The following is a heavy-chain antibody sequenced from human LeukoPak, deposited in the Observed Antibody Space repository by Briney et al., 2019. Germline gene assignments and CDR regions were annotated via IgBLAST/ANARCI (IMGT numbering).Heavy chain of an antibody. CDR2: IYYSGST. D-gene: IGHD6-6*01. CDR3: AREYSSSSGRRAFDF. CDR1: GGSISSYY. V-gene: IGHV4-59*08. Sequence: TSETLSLTCTVSGGSISSYYWNWIRQPPGKGLEWIGYIYYSGSTNYNPSLKSRVTTLVDTSKNQFSLRLCSVTAADTAVYYCAREYSSSSGRRAFDFWGQGTMVTVSS. J-gene: IGHJ3*01.